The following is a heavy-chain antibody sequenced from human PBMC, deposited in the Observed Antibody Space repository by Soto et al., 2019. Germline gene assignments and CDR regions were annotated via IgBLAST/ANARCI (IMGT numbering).Heavy chain of an antibody. D-gene: IGHD3-22*01. V-gene: IGHV4-4*02. CDR3: ASVLYYYDSSGYYYGGLYFDY. CDR2: IYHSGST. J-gene: IGHJ4*02. CDR1: GGSISSSNW. Sequence: ASETLSLTCAVSGGSISSSNWWSWVRQPPGKGLEWIGEIYHSGSTNYNPSLKSRVTISVDKSKNQFSLKLSSVTAADTAVYYCASVLYYYDSSGYYYGGLYFDYWGQGTLVTAPQ.